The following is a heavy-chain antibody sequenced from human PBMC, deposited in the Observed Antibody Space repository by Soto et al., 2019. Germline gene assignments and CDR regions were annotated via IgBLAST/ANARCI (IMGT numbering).Heavy chain of an antibody. CDR2: ISAYNGNT. J-gene: IGHJ4*02. CDR3: ARGVEATVTADS. V-gene: IGHV1-18*01. Sequence: QVQLVQSGAEVKKPGASVKVSCKASGYTFTTYGISWVRQAPGQGLELMGWISAYNGNTNYAQSLQGRVPRTTDTSTSTGFMDLRSLTSDDTAVYSCARGVEATVTADSWGQGTLVAVSS. D-gene: IGHD4-17*01. CDR1: GYTFTTYG.